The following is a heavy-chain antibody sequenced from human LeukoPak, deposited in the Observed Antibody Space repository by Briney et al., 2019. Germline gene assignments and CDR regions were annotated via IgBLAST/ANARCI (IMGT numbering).Heavy chain of an antibody. D-gene: IGHD6-19*01. CDR3: VKGKGIAVTSLDY. V-gene: IGHV3-7*01. J-gene: IGHJ4*02. Sequence: GGPRRLSCAASGFPFGSFWMSWVIQAPGRELGGVANIKQDGSEKYYVDSVKGRFTISRDNAKNSLYLQMNSLRAEDTAVYYCVKGKGIAVTSLDYWGQGTLVTVSS. CDR2: IKQDGSEK. CDR1: GFPFGSFW.